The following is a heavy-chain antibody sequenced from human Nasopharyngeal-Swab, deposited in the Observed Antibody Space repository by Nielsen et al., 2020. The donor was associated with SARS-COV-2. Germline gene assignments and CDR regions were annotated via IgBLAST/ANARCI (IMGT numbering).Heavy chain of an antibody. Sequence: GSLRLSFTVSGGSIRSHYWSWVRQPPGKGLEWIGYSSYIGSSNYKPSLKSRVTISVDTSKNQFSLKLRFVTAADTAVYYCARGRYGDYGVDYYYYMDVWGKGTTVTVSS. CDR1: GGSIRSHY. D-gene: IGHD4-17*01. V-gene: IGHV4-59*11. J-gene: IGHJ6*03. CDR2: SSYIGSS. CDR3: ARGRYGDYGVDYYYYMDV.